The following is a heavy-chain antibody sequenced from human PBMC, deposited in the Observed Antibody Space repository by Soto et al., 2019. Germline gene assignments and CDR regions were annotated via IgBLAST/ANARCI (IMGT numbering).Heavy chain of an antibody. CDR1: GGSFSGYY. Sequence: ALSLTCAVYGGSFSGYYWSWIRQPPGKGLEWIGEINHSGSTNYNPSLKSRVTISVDTSKNQFSLKLSSVTAADTAVYYCATAGGDYRFFWFDPWGQGTLVTVSP. CDR2: INHSGST. V-gene: IGHV4-34*01. D-gene: IGHD4-17*01. CDR3: ATAGGDYRFFWFDP. J-gene: IGHJ5*02.